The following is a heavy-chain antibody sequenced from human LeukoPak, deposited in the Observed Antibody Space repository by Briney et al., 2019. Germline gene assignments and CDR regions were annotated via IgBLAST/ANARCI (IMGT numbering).Heavy chain of an antibody. CDR3: ARDGTAPGLYFDL. Sequence: GGSVGLSCAVSGFTFTDYWMNWVRQAPGKGLEWVASIRQDGGGKSYVDSVKGRFTISRDNTKNSLYLQMSSLRAEDTAVYYCARDGTAPGLYFDLWGQGTLVTVSS. J-gene: IGHJ4*01. V-gene: IGHV3-7*01. CDR2: IRQDGGGK. CDR1: GFTFTDYW. D-gene: IGHD6-13*01.